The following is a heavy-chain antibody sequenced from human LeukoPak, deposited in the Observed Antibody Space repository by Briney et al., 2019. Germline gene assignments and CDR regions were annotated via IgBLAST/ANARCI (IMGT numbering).Heavy chain of an antibody. Sequence: GGSLRLSCAASGFTFTTYAMHWVRQAPGKGLDWVAVISSDGISKYYADSVKGRLTISRDNSKNTLYLQMNSLRAEDTAVYYCAKDRDYYDFWRQTDYWGQGTLVTVSS. CDR2: ISSDGISK. CDR1: GFTFTTYA. CDR3: AKDRDYYDFWRQTDY. J-gene: IGHJ4*02. D-gene: IGHD3-3*01. V-gene: IGHV3-30-3*01.